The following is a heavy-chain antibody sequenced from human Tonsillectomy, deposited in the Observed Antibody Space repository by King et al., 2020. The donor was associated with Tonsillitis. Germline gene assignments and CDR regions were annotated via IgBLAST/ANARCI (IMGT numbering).Heavy chain of an antibody. D-gene: IGHD4-11*01. J-gene: IGHJ6*02. V-gene: IGHV1-69*12. CDR1: GGTFSSYA. CDR3: AKNEKVTTGHNFYYYGMDV. CDR2: IIPIFGTE. Sequence: QLVQSGAEVKKPGSSVKVSCKASGGTFSSYAISWVRQAPGQGLEWMGGIIPIFGTENYAQKFQGRVTITADESTSTAYMELSSLRSEDTAVYYCAKNEKVTTGHNFYYYGMDVWGQGTTVTVSS.